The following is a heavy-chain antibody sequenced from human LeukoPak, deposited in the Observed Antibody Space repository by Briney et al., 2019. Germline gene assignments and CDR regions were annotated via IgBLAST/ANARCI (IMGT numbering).Heavy chain of an antibody. CDR2: INPNSGGT. CDR1: GYTFTGYY. D-gene: IGHD6-13*01. V-gene: IGHV1-2*02. Sequence: GASVKVSCKASGYTFTGYYMHWVRQAPGQGLEWMGWINPNSGGTNYAQKFQGRVTMTRDTSISTAYMELSRLRSDDTAVYYCARAASSWYFSYPYYFDYWGQGTLVTVSS. J-gene: IGHJ4*02. CDR3: ARAASSWYFSYPYYFDY.